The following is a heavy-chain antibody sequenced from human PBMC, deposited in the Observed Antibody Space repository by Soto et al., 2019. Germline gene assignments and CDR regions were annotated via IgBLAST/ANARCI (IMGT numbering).Heavy chain of an antibody. D-gene: IGHD5-12*01. Sequence: TSETLSLTCTVSGGSISSGGYYWSWIRQHPGKGLEWIGYIYYSGSTYYNPSLKSRVTISVDTSKNQFSLKLSSVTAADTAVYYCAGLEMATITVPVYYYGMDVWGQGTTVTVSS. J-gene: IGHJ6*02. CDR3: AGLEMATITVPVYYYGMDV. CDR1: GGSISSGGYY. CDR2: IYYSGST. V-gene: IGHV4-31*03.